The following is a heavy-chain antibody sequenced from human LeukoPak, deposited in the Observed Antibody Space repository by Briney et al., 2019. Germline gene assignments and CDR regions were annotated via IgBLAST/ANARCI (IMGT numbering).Heavy chain of an antibody. CDR1: GFTFSDYY. CDR2: ISSSGHVI. J-gene: IGHJ4*02. CDR3: ARDDYGDYPYDY. V-gene: IGHV3-11*04. D-gene: IGHD4-17*01. Sequence: GGSLRLSCAASGFTFSDYYMSWMRQAPGKGLECVSYISSSGHVIEYADSVKGRFTISRDNAKKTLCLQMNNLRAEDTGVYYCARDDYGDYPYDYWGQGILVTVSS.